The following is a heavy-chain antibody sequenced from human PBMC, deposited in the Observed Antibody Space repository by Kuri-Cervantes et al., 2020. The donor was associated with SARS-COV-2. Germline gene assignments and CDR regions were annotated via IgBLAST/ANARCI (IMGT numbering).Heavy chain of an antibody. J-gene: IGHJ4*02. CDR2: IIPIFGTA. CDR3: ARGRDDYGLG. D-gene: IGHD4-17*01. CDR1: AGPFSSYA. Sequence: SVKDSCKASAGPFSSYAISWVRQAPGQGLEWMGGIIPIFGTANYAQKFQCRVTITTDESTSTAYMELSSLRSEDTAVSCCARGRDDYGLGWGQGTLVTVSS. V-gene: IGHV1-69*05.